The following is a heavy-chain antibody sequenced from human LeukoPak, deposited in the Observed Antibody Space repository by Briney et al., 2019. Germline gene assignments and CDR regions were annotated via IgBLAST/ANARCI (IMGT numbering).Heavy chain of an antibody. J-gene: IGHJ4*02. CDR3: ARVDLLTGYYFFDY. CDR1: GYTFTSYG. D-gene: IGHD3-9*01. Sequence: ASVKVSCKASGYTFTSYGIIWVRQAPGQGLEWVGWIRGDNGNTNYAQKLQGRVTMTTDTSTSTAYMELRSLGSDETAVYYCARVDLLTGYYFFDYWGQGTLVTVSS. V-gene: IGHV1-18*01. CDR2: IRGDNGNT.